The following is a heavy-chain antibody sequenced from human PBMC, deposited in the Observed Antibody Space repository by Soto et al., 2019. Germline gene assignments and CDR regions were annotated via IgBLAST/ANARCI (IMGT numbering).Heavy chain of an antibody. CDR2: IYHSGST. J-gene: IGHJ5*02. CDR1: GASISSSNW. D-gene: IGHD4-17*01. CDR3: AREWMASTVFDP. Sequence: QVQLQESGPGLVKPSGTLSLTCAVSGASISSSNWWSWVRQPPGKGLEWIGEIYHSGSTNYNPSLKSRVXIXVXXSKNQFSLKLSSVTAADTAVYYCAREWMASTVFDPWGQGTLVTVSS. V-gene: IGHV4-4*02.